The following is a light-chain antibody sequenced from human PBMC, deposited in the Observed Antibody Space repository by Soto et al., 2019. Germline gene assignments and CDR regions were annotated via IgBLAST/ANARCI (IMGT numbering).Light chain of an antibody. CDR3: QAWDSNSAA. CDR1: KLENKF. Sequence: SYELTQPPSVSVSPGQTATITCSGDKLENKFVSWYQQRPGQSPVLVMYQNNKRPSGIPERFSGSNSGNTATLTISGTQAMDEADFYCQAWDSNSAAFGEGTKLTVL. CDR2: QNN. V-gene: IGLV3-1*01. J-gene: IGLJ2*01.